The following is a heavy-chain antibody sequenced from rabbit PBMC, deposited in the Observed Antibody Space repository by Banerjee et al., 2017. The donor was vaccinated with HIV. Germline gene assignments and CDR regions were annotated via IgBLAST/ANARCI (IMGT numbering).Heavy chain of an antibody. CDR1: GFSFSSSYF. V-gene: IGHV1S40*01. CDR3: ARSRDTGFAFYDLDL. CDR2: IHGGGGGST. Sequence: QSLEESGGDLVKPGASLTLTCTASGFSFSSSYFMSWVRQAPGKGLEWIACIHGGGGGSTYYASWAKGRFTISKTSSTTVTLQMTSLTAADTATYFCARSRDTGFAFYDLDLWGPGTLVTVS. D-gene: IGHD6-1*01. J-gene: IGHJ6*01.